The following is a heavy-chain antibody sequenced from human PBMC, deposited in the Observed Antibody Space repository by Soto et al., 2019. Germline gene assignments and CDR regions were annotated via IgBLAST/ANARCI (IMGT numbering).Heavy chain of an antibody. D-gene: IGHD6-13*01. V-gene: IGHV3-23*01. CDR1: GFTFSSYA. CDR3: AKALRSRPYYYYGMDV. Sequence: PGGSLRLSCAASGFTFSSYAMSWVRQAPGKGLEWVSAISGSGGSTYYADSVKGRFTISRDNSKNTLYLQMNSLRAEDTAVYYCAKALRSRPYYYYGMDVWGQGTTVTVSS. J-gene: IGHJ6*02. CDR2: ISGSGGST.